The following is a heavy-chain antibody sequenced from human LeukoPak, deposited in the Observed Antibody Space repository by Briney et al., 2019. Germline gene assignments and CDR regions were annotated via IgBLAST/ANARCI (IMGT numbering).Heavy chain of an antibody. CDR2: IIPIFGTA. CDR3: ARSLGDYGDYGYYYYYYMDV. V-gene: IGHV1-69*13. D-gene: IGHD4-17*01. Sequence: GASVKVSCKASGGTFSSYAISWVRQAPGQGLEWMGGIIPIFGTANYAQKFQGRVTITADESTSTAYMELSSLRSEDTAVYYCARSLGDYGDYGYYYYYYMDVWGKGTTATISS. CDR1: GGTFSSYA. J-gene: IGHJ6*03.